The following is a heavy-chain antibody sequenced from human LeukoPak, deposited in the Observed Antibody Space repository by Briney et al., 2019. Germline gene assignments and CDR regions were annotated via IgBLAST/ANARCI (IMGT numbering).Heavy chain of an antibody. Sequence: PGGSLRLSCAASGFTLSNYAMTWVRQAPGKGLEWVSVISGSGGSTYYADSVKGRFSISRDNSKNTLYLQMNSLRAEDTAVYYCAKDYSGSYYYFDYWGQGTLVTVSS. J-gene: IGHJ4*02. CDR3: AKDYSGSYYYFDY. CDR1: GFTLSNYA. V-gene: IGHV3-23*01. D-gene: IGHD1-26*01. CDR2: ISGSGGST.